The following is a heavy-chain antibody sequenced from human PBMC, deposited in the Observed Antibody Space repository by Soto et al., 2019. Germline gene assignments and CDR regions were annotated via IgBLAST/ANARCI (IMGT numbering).Heavy chain of an antibody. CDR1: GFSLSTSGVG. D-gene: IGHD2-21*02. CDR2: IYWDDAK. CDR3: IQSRCGGDCLQSYASHYYYGMDV. Sequence: QITLKESGPTLVKPTQTLTLTCTFSGFSLSTSGVGVGWIRQPPGKALEWLELIYWDDAKRSSPSLRSRLTISKDTCKNPVVLTIPNMDPVDTATYHCIQSRCGGDCLQSYASHYYYGMDVWGKGTTVTVSS. V-gene: IGHV2-5*02. J-gene: IGHJ6*04.